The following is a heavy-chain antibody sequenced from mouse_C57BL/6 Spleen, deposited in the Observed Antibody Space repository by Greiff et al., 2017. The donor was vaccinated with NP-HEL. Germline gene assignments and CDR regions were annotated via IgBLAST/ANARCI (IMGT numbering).Heavy chain of an antibody. V-gene: IGHV1-72*01. CDR1: GYTFTSYW. CDR2: IDPNSGGT. J-gene: IGHJ1*03. Sequence: QVQLKQPGAELVKPGASVKLSCKASGYTFTSYWMHWVKQRPGRGLEWIGRIDPNSGGTKYNEKFKSKATLTVDKPSSTAYMQLSSLTSEDSAVYYCAILVTTVVDWYFDVWGTGTTVTVSS. D-gene: IGHD1-1*01. CDR3: AILVTTVVDWYFDV.